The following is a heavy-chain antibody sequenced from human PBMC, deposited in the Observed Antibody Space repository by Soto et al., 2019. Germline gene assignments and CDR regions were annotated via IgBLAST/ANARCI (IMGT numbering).Heavy chain of an antibody. Sequence: EVQLVESGGGLVKPGGSLRLSCVASEFSFSTYNMNWVRQAPGKGLEWVSFISSTSSHIHYADSVKGRFTISRDNAKNSLYLQMNSLRAEDTAVYYCVSDPAADGYYGMNVWGQGTTVTVSS. CDR3: VSDPAADGYYGMNV. J-gene: IGHJ6*02. D-gene: IGHD6-13*01. V-gene: IGHV3-21*01. CDR1: EFSFSTYN. CDR2: ISSTSSHI.